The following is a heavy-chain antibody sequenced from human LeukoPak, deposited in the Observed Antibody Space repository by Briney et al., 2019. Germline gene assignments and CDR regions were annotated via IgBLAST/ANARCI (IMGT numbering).Heavy chain of an antibody. J-gene: IGHJ6*02. D-gene: IGHD3-22*01. V-gene: IGHV1-3*03. CDR1: GYTFTDYT. CDR3: ATLPGHSSGYYSGSYYCGMDV. CDR2: INGGSGNT. Sequence: ASVKVSCKASGYTFTDYTMHWLRQAPGQRLDWMGWINGGSGNTKYSPEFQGRVTITRDTSASTAYMELSSLRSEDTAVYYCATLPGHSSGYYSGSYYCGMDVWGQGTTVTVSS.